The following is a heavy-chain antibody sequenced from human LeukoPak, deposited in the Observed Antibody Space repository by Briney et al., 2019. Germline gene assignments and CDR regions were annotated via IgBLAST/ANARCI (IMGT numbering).Heavy chain of an antibody. D-gene: IGHD3-16*01. CDR1: GFNFNNYD. V-gene: IGHV3-13*01. CDR2: LGSAGDT. J-gene: IGHJ4*02. CDR3: VRGRGSYVFDH. Sequence: GGSLRLSCAASGFNFNNYDMHWVRQAPGKGLEWVSALGSAGDTYYPDPVRGRFTISKETAKNSLYLQMTSLRDEDTAVYYCVRGRGSYVFDHWAQETLVTVSS.